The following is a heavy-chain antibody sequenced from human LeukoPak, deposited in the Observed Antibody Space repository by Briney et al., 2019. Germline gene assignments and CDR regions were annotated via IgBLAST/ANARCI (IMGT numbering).Heavy chain of an antibody. Sequence: GGSLRLSCAASGFTFSSYSTNWVRQAPGKGLEWVSSISSSSSYIYYADSVKGRFTISRDNAKNSLYLQMNSLRAEDTAVYYCARVMTPEPDWFDPWGQGTLVTVSS. D-gene: IGHD4-11*01. J-gene: IGHJ5*02. CDR1: GFTFSSYS. V-gene: IGHV3-21*01. CDR3: ARVMTPEPDWFDP. CDR2: ISSSSSYI.